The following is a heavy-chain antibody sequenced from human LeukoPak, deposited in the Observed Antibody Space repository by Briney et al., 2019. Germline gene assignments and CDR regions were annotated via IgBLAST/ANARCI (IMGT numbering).Heavy chain of an antibody. Sequence: SETLSLTCTVSGGSISSHFWSWLRQPPGKGLEWIGYIHYTGSTNYNPSLKSRVTMSVDTSKNQFSLKLSSVTAADTAVYYCARDGYSGSSLFDYWGQGTLVTVSS. CDR1: GGSISSHF. CDR2: IHYTGST. V-gene: IGHV4-59*11. CDR3: ARDGYSGSSLFDY. D-gene: IGHD1-26*01. J-gene: IGHJ4*02.